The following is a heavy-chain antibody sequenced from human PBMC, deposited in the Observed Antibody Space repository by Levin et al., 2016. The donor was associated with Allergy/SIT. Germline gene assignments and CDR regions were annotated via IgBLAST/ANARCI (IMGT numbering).Heavy chain of an antibody. CDR3: ARDYSKDGYSYGPTPPFDY. V-gene: IGHV1-69*13. J-gene: IGHJ4*02. CDR2: IIPIFGTA. D-gene: IGHD5-18*01. CDR1: GGTFSSYA. Sequence: SVKVSCKASGGTFSSYAISWVRQAPGQGLEWMGGIIPIFGTANYAQKFQGRVTITADESTSTAYMELSSLRSEDTAVYYCARDYSKDGYSYGPTPPFDYWGQGTLVTVSS.